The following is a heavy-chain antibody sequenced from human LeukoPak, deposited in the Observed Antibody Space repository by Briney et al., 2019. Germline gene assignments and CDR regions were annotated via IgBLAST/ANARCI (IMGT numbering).Heavy chain of an antibody. V-gene: IGHV3-53*01. CDR3: ARRAGAYSHPYDY. D-gene: IGHD4/OR15-4a*01. Sequence: GGSLRLSCAASGFTVSSNYMSWVRQAPGKGLECVSVIGSDGRTYYANSVKGRFTISRDISKNMLYLQMNSLRADDTAVYYCARRAGAYSHPYDYWGQGTLVTVSS. CDR2: IGSDGRT. CDR1: GFTVSSNY. J-gene: IGHJ4*02.